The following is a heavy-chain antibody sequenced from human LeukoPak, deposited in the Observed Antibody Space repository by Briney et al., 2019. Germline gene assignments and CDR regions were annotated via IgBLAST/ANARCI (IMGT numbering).Heavy chain of an antibody. V-gene: IGHV1-8*01. J-gene: IGHJ4*02. CDR3: AAAFGVVVPAATHEGYFDY. CDR2: MNPNSGNT. D-gene: IGHD2-2*01. Sequence: ASVKVSCKASGYTFTSYDINWVRQATGQGLEWMGWMNPNSGNTGYAQKFQGRVTMTRNTSISTAYMELSSLRSEDTAMYYCAAAFGVVVPAATHEGYFDYWGQGTLVTVSS. CDR1: GYTFTSYD.